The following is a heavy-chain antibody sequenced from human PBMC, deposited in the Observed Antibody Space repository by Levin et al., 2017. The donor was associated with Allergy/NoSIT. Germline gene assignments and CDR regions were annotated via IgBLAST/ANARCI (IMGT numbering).Heavy chain of an antibody. J-gene: IGHJ4*02. CDR3: ARDRTSDCWHGGY. V-gene: IGHV1-18*01. D-gene: IGHD3-16*01. CDR1: GDTFTNYG. Sequence: PGGSLRLSCKASGDTFTNYGIIWMRQAPGQGLEWMGWNSGYNGATNYAQKLQGRVTMTTDTSTNTAYMELRSLRTDDTAVYYCARDRTSDCWHGGYWGQGTLVTVSS. CDR2: NSGYNGAT.